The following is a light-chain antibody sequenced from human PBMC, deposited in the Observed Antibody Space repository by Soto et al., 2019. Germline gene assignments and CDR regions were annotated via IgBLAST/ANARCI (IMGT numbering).Light chain of an antibody. Sequence: EFVLTQSPGTLSLSPGERATLSCRASQTVRNNYLAWYQQKPGQAPRLLISGASTRATGLPARFSGSGSGTEFTLTICSLQSEDFAVYYCQQYNNWPPAFGQGTMVDIK. V-gene: IGKV3-15*01. J-gene: IGKJ1*01. CDR1: QTVRNN. CDR2: GAS. CDR3: QQYNNWPPA.